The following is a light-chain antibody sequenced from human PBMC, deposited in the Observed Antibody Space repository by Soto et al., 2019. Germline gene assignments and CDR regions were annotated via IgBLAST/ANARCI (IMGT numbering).Light chain of an antibody. CDR3: ASSTSDSLHV. V-gene: IGLV2-14*01. J-gene: IGLJ1*01. CDR1: SSDVGGNKY. Sequence: QSVLTQPASVSGSPGQSITISCTGTSSDVGGNKYVSWYQQYPGKVPKLLINKVTNRPSGVSYRFSGSKSGNTASLTISALLAEDEADYFCASSTSDSLHVFATGTKVIVL. CDR2: KVT.